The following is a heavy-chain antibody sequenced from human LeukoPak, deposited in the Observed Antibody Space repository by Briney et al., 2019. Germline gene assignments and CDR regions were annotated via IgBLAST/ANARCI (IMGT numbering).Heavy chain of an antibody. V-gene: IGHV3-48*02. CDR3: ARDSGLIIGALNFDY. Sequence: GGSLRLSCAASGFTFSTFGMNWVSQAPGKGLEWVSYISSSSGTIFYADSVKGRFTISRDNAKNSLYLQMNSLRDEDTAVYYCARDSGLIIGALNFDYWGQGTLVTVSS. CDR2: ISSSSGTI. D-gene: IGHD3-16*01. J-gene: IGHJ4*02. CDR1: GFTFSTFG.